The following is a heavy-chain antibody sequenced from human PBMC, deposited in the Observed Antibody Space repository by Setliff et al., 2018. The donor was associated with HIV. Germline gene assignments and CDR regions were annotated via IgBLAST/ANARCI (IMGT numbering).Heavy chain of an antibody. V-gene: IGHV4-59*01. Sequence: SETLSLTCTVSGGSISTYYCSWIRQPPGKGLEWMGSSYFSGSSDNNPSLKSRGTLSVDTAKHQFSLQLSSVTAADTAAYDCARVQMACEALDVWGQGTMVTVSS. J-gene: IGHJ3*01. CDR3: ARVQMACEALDV. CDR2: SYFSGSS. CDR1: GGSISTYY.